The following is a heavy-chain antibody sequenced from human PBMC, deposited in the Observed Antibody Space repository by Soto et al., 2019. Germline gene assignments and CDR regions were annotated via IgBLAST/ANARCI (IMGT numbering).Heavy chain of an antibody. CDR3: AIGHGWLQLDD. D-gene: IGHD5-18*01. CDR2: IIPVFGTP. Sequence: QVHLVQSGADLKKPGSSVKVSCKASGGPFRNYAISWVRQAPGQGLEWMGGIIPVFGTPNYAQKFLGRLTITADESTRTAYMELSSLRSEDTAMYYCAIGHGWLQLDDWGQGTLVAVSS. J-gene: IGHJ4*02. CDR1: GGPFRNYA. V-gene: IGHV1-69*13.